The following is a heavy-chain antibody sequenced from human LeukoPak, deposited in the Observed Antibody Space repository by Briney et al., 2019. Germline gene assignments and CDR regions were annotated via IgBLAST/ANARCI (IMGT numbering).Heavy chain of an antibody. D-gene: IGHD4-11*01. CDR2: ISDSRDYI. CDR1: GFTFSSYS. V-gene: IGHV3-21*01. CDR3: ARGGKLDYPFDY. J-gene: IGHJ4*02. Sequence: GGSLRLSCAASGFTFSSYSMNWVRQAPGKGLEWVSSISDSRDYIYYADSVKGRFSISTDNAKNSLSLQMNSLRAEDTAVYYCARGGKLDYPFDYWGQGTLVTVSS.